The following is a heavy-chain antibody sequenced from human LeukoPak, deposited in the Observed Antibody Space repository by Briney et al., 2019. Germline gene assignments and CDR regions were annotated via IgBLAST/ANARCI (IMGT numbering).Heavy chain of an antibody. CDR1: GGSISSYY. J-gene: IGHJ6*03. Sequence: SETLSLTCTVSGGSISSYYWSWIRQPPGKGLEWIGYIYTSGSTNYNPSLKSRVTISVDTSKNQFSLKLSSVTAADTAVYYCARHPPYGLRSDRYYMDVWGKGTTVTVSS. D-gene: IGHD4-17*01. CDR2: IYTSGST. V-gene: IGHV4-4*09. CDR3: ARHPPYGLRSDRYYMDV.